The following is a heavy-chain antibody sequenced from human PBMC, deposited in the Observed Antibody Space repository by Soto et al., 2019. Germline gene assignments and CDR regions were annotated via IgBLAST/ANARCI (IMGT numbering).Heavy chain of an antibody. CDR3: ASSSAPHNWFDP. CDR1: SDSFTSSW. CDR2: IYPGDPDT. Sequence: GESLKIACKGSSDSFTSSWLVRVRQLPGKGLEWMGIIYPGDPDTRYSPSFQGQVTISADKSISTAYLQWSSLKASDTAMYYCASSSAPHNWFDPWGQGTLVTVSS. D-gene: IGHD6-25*01. V-gene: IGHV5-51*01. J-gene: IGHJ5*02.